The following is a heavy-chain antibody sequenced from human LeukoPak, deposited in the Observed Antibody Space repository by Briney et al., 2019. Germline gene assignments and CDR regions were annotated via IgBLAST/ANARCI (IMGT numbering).Heavy chain of an antibody. CDR3: ARGDIVVVPAAPGFDP. CDR1: GFTFSSYS. V-gene: IGHV3-21*01. Sequence: GGSLRLSCAASGFTFSSYSMNWVRQAPGKGLEWVSSISSSSSYIYYADSVKGRFTISRDNAKNSLYLQMNSLRAEDTAVHYCARGDIVVVPAAPGFDPWGQGTLVTVSS. CDR2: ISSSSSYI. J-gene: IGHJ5*02. D-gene: IGHD2-2*01.